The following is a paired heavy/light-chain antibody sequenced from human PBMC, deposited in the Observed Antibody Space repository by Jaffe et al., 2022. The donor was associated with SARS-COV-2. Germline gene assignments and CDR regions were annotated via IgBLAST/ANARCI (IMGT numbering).Heavy chain of an antibody. J-gene: IGHJ4*02. V-gene: IGHV4-39*01. CDR3: ARYDIVGENLDH. Sequence: QLQESGPGLVKPSETLSLTCTVSGGSISSNEYFWGWIRQPPGKGLEWIGSIYYVGTSDYNPSLKSRLTISVDTSKNHFSLRLRSVTAADTAVYFCARYDIVGENLDHWGQGTLVTVSS. D-gene: IGHD5-12*01. CDR2: IYYVGTS. CDR1: GGSISSNEYF.
Light chain of an antibody. Sequence: QSVLTQPPSVSGAPGQRVTISCAASGSNIGPGFDVHWYQQLPGTAPTLLIYGNNNRLSGVPDRFSGSKSGTSASLAISGLQADDEADYYCQSYDSSLNSVVFGGGTKLTVL. V-gene: IGLV1-40*01. J-gene: IGLJ2*01. CDR1: GSNIGPGFD. CDR2: GNN. CDR3: QSYDSSLNSVV.